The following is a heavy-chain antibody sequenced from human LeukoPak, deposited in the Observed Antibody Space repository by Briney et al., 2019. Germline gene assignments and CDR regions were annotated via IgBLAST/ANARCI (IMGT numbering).Heavy chain of an antibody. Sequence: GGSLRLSCAASGFTFSCYWMSWVRQAPGKGLEWLANIKQDGSEKYYVDSVKGRFTISRDNAKNSLYLQMNSLRAEDTAVYYCARHNYDFWSVYMDVWGKGTTVTVSS. D-gene: IGHD3-3*01. J-gene: IGHJ6*03. CDR2: IKQDGSEK. CDR3: ARHNYDFWSVYMDV. CDR1: GFTFSCYW. V-gene: IGHV3-7*01.